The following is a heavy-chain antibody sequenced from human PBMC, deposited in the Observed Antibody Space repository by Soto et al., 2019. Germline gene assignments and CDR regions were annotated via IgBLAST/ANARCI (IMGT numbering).Heavy chain of an antibody. V-gene: IGHV4-34*01. J-gene: IGHJ6*02. CDR3: ARVDIVVVPAAPRLYGMDV. CDR2: ISDGGST. D-gene: IGHD2-2*01. Sequence: TLSLTCAVYXGSFRGYYWSWIRQPPGKGLEWIGEISDGGSTNYNPSLKSRVTISVDTSKNQFSLKLSSVTAADTAVYYCARVDIVVVPAAPRLYGMDVWGQGTTVTVSS. CDR1: XGSFRGYY.